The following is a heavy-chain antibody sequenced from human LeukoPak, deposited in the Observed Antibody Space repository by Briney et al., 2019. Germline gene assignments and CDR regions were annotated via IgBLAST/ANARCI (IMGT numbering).Heavy chain of an antibody. D-gene: IGHD1-1*01. V-gene: IGHV3-43*02. CDR3: AKDISTGTTFDY. Sequence: GGSLRLSCAASGFTFDDYAMHWVRQAPGKGLEWVSPISIGDGGNTYYADSVKGRFTISRDNSKNSLYLQMNSLRTEDTALYYCAKDISTGTTFDYWGQGALVTVSS. CDR2: ISIGDGGNT. CDR1: GFTFDDYA. J-gene: IGHJ4*02.